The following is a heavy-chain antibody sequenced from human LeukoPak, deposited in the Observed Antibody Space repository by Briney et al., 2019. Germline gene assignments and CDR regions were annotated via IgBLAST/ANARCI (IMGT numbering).Heavy chain of an antibody. CDR3: AKDWITDYYDSI. J-gene: IGHJ4*02. CDR1: GFTFSSYG. V-gene: IGHV3-30*18. CDR2: ISYDGSNK. Sequence: PGGSLRLSCAASGFTFSSYGMHWVRQAPGKGLEWVAVISYDGSNKYYADSVKGRFTISRDNSKNTLYLQMNSLRAEDTAVYYCAKDWITDYYDSIWGQGTLVTVSS. D-gene: IGHD3-22*01.